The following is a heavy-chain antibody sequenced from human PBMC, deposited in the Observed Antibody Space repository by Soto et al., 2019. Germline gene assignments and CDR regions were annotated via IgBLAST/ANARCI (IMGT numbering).Heavy chain of an antibody. Sequence: QVHLVQSGAEVKKPGASVKVSCKGSGYAFTTYGITWVRQAPGQGLEWMGWISAHNGNTNYTQKLQGRVTVTRDTSTSTAYMELRSLRSDDTAVYYCARGRDGDYWGQGALVTVSS. CDR2: ISAHNGNT. D-gene: IGHD6-6*01. CDR1: GYAFTTYG. CDR3: ARGRDGDY. J-gene: IGHJ4*02. V-gene: IGHV1-18*01.